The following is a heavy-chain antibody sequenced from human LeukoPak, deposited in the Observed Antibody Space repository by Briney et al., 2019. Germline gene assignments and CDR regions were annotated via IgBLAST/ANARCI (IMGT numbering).Heavy chain of an antibody. CDR3: ARVGTSGWTSDY. CDR2: ISSSSRTI. J-gene: IGHJ4*02. V-gene: IGHV3-48*01. D-gene: IGHD6-19*01. CDR1: GFTFSSYS. Sequence: GGSLRLSCAASGFTFSSYSINWVREAPGEGLEWLSYISSSSRTISYADSLKGRFTVSRDDAKNSLDLQMNSLRVEDTAVYSCARVGTSGWTSDYWGQGTLVTVSS.